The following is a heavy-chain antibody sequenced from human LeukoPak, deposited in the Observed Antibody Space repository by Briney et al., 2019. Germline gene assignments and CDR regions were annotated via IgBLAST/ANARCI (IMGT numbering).Heavy chain of an antibody. CDR2: IYPRDGST. J-gene: IGHJ4*02. Sequence: ASVKVSCKASGYTFTSNYIHWVRQAPGQGLEWMGMIYPRDGSTSYAQKLQGRVTVTRDTSTSTVHMELSGLRSEDTAVYYCARDQEGFDYWGQGTLVTVSS. CDR3: ARDQEGFDY. CDR1: GYTFTSNY. V-gene: IGHV1-46*01.